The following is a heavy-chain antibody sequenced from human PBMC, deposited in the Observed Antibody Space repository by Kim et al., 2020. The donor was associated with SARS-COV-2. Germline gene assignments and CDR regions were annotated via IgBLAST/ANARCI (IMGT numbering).Heavy chain of an antibody. Sequence: GGSLRRSCAASGFSFSDSAMHWVRQASGRGLEWVGRSRSKSTSYATTSAASVKGRVTISRDDSNNSPDLQINTLKTEGTAGHSCTPVPCTTFSLWDAYD. V-gene: IGHV3-73*01. CDR2: SRSKSTSYAT. J-gene: IGHJ3*02. CDR3: TPVPCTTFSLWDAYD. CDR1: GFSFSDSA. D-gene: IGHD3-3*01.